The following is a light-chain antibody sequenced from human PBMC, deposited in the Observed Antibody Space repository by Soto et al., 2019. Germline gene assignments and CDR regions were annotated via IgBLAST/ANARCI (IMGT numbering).Light chain of an antibody. Sequence: QSVLTQPPSASGAPGQSVTISCTGASSDVGGYNYVYWYQQHPGKAPKLMIYEVSERPSGVPDRFSGSKSGNTASLTVSGLQAEDEADYYRSSYAGSNNVIFGGGTKVTVL. CDR1: SSDVGGYNY. CDR2: EVS. V-gene: IGLV2-8*01. J-gene: IGLJ2*01. CDR3: SSYAGSNNVI.